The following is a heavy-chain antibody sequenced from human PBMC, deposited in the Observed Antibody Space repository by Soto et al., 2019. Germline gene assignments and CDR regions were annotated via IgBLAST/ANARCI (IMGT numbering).Heavy chain of an antibody. V-gene: IGHV4-59*01. J-gene: IGHJ4*02. CDR3: ARSDGRY. CDR2: IYYSGST. CDR1: GGSSSSYY. Sequence: SETLSLTCPVSGGSSSSYYWSWIRQPPGKGLEWIGYIYYSGSTNYNPSLKSRVTISVDTSKNQFSLKLSSVTAADTAVYYCARSDGRYWGQGTLVTVSS.